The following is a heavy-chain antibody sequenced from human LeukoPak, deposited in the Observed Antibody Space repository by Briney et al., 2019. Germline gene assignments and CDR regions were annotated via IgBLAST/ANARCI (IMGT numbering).Heavy chain of an antibody. CDR3: ARFVVVPAAIDY. CDR2: IYYSGST. J-gene: IGHJ4*02. CDR1: GGSISSSSYY. D-gene: IGHD2-2*02. V-gene: IGHV4-39*07. Sequence: ASETLSLTCTVSGGSISSSSYYWGWIRQPPGKGLEWIGSIYYSGSTNYNPSLKSRVTVSVDTSKNQFSLKLSSVTAADTAVYYCARFVVVPAAIDYWGQGTLVTVSS.